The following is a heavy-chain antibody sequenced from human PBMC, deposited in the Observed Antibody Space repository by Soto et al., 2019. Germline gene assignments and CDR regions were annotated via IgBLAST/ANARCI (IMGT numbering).Heavy chain of an antibody. CDR3: ARDRHYCSGGSCYGSGFDY. J-gene: IGHJ4*02. V-gene: IGHV3-21*01. CDR1: GFTFSSYS. CDR2: ISSSSSYI. D-gene: IGHD2-15*01. Sequence: PGGSLRLSCAAFGFTFSSYSMNWVRQAPGKGLEWVPSISSSSSYIYYADSVKGRFTISRDNAKNSLYLQMNSLRAEDTAVYYCARDRHYCSGGSCYGSGFDYWGQGTLVTVSS.